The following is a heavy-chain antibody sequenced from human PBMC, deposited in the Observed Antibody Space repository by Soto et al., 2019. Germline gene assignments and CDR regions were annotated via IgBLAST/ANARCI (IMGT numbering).Heavy chain of an antibody. CDR2: INHSGST. V-gene: IGHV4-34*01. CDR1: GGSFSGYY. D-gene: IGHD2-8*02. J-gene: IGHJ4*02. Sequence: SETQSLTYAVYGGSFSGYYWSWIRQPPGKGLEWIGEINHSGSTNYNPSLKSRVTISVDTSKNQFSLKLTSVTAADTAVYYCARDKITGLFDYWGQGTLVTVSS. CDR3: ARDKITGLFDY.